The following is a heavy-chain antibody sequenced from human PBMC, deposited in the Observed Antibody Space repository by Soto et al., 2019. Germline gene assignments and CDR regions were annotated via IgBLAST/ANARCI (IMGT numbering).Heavy chain of an antibody. D-gene: IGHD3-10*01. Sequence: SVSNAWMNWVRQAPGKGLEWVGRIKSKTDGGTTDYAAPVKGRFTISRDDSKNTLYLQMNSLKNEDTAVYYCTTDLLNVLLWFGESDDDFDIWGQGTMVTVSS. CDR2: IKSKTDGGTT. V-gene: IGHV3-15*07. CDR1: SVSNAW. CDR3: TTDLLNVLLWFGESDDDFDI. J-gene: IGHJ3*02.